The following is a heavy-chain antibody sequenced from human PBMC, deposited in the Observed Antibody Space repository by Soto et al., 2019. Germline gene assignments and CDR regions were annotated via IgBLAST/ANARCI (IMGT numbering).Heavy chain of an antibody. D-gene: IGHD3-10*01. CDR1: GGSISSYY. CDR2: IYYSGST. J-gene: IGHJ6*02. Sequence: SETLSLTCTVSGGSISSYYWSWIRQPPGKGLEWIGYIYYSGSTNYNPSLKSRVTISVDTSKNQFSLKLSSVTAADTAVYYCARVPPYGSGSYYNLRYYYYGMDVWGQGTTVTVSS. CDR3: ARVPPYGSGSYYNLRYYYYGMDV. V-gene: IGHV4-59*12.